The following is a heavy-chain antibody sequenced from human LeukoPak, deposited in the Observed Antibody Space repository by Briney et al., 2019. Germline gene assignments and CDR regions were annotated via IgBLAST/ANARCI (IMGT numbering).Heavy chain of an antibody. CDR3: ARGDSSGWYEGNFAY. J-gene: IGHJ4*02. CDR2: ISSSSSYI. D-gene: IGHD6-19*01. CDR1: GFTFSIYS. V-gene: IGHV3-21*01. Sequence: PGGSLRLSCASSGFTFSIYSMNWVRQAPGKGREGGSSISSSSSYIYYTDAVKRRLTISRDNANNSLYLQRNSLRAEDKAVYYCARGDSSGWYEGNFAYWGQGTLVTVSS.